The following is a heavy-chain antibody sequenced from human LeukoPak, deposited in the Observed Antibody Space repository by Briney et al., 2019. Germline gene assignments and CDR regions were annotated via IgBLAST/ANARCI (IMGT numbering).Heavy chain of an antibody. V-gene: IGHV1-18*01. CDR2: ISAYNGNT. D-gene: IGHD3-10*01. Sequence: GASVKVSCKASGYTFTIYGISWVRQAPGQGLDWMGWISAYNGNTNYAQKLQGRVTMTTDTSTSTAYMELRSLRSDDTAVYYCARDGAITMVRGVRKTKYYYGMDVWGQGTTVTVSS. J-gene: IGHJ6*02. CDR3: ARDGAITMVRGVRKTKYYYGMDV. CDR1: GYTFTIYG.